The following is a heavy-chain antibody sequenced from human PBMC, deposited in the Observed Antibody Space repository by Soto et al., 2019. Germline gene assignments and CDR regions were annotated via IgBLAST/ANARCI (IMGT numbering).Heavy chain of an antibody. CDR3: ARSRGPLPYFDNKYYFDY. V-gene: IGHV3-23*01. Sequence: PGGSLRLSCAASGFTFSSYAMSWVRQAPGKGLEWVSAISGSGGSTYYADSVKGRFTISRDNSKNTLYLQMNSLRAEDTAVYYCARSRGPLPYFDNKYYFDYWGQGTLVTVYS. CDR1: GFTFSSYA. D-gene: IGHD3-9*01. J-gene: IGHJ4*02. CDR2: ISGSGGST.